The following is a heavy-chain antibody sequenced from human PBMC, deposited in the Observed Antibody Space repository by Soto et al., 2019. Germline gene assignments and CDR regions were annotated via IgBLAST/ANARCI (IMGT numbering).Heavy chain of an antibody. CDR2: ISSNGGST. Sequence: PGGSLRLSCSASGFTFSSYAMHWVRQAPGKGLEYVSAISSNGGSTYYADSVKGRFTISRDNSKNTLYLQMSSLRAEDTAVYYCVKAGYYYYYGMDVWGQGTTVTVSS. V-gene: IGHV3-64D*06. CDR3: VKAGYYYYYGMDV. J-gene: IGHJ6*02. CDR1: GFTFSSYA.